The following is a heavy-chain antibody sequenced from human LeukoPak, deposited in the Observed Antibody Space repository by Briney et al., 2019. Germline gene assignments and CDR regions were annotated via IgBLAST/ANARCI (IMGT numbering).Heavy chain of an antibody. J-gene: IGHJ4*02. CDR2: ISGGGAST. CDR1: GFTFSSYA. D-gene: IGHD3-16*02. Sequence: GGSLRLSCAATGFTFSSYAMSWVRQAPGKGLEWVSVISGGGASTFYADSVKGRFSISRDNSKNTLYLQMNSLRAEDTAVYHCAKDPSGASIVRYFDYWGQGTLVIVSS. V-gene: IGHV3-23*01. CDR3: AKDPSGASIVRYFDY.